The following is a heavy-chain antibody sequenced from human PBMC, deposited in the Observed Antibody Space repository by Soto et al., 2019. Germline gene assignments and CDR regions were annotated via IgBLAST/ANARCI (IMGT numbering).Heavy chain of an antibody. J-gene: IGHJ4*02. V-gene: IGHV2-26*01. D-gene: IGHD6-19*01. CDR3: ARIRIGGWYIPYFDY. CDR2: IFSNDEK. Sequence: SGPTLVNPTETLTLTCTVSGFSLSNARMGVSWIRQPPGKALEWLAHIFSNDEKSYSTSLKSRLTISKDTSKSQVVLTMTNMDPVDTATYYCARIRIGGWYIPYFDYWGQGTLVTVSS. CDR1: GFSLSNARMG.